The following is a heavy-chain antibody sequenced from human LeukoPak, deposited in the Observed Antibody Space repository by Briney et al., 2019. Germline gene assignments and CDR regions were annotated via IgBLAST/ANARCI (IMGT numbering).Heavy chain of an antibody. CDR3: ARGDTRGYDLRYFDS. J-gene: IGHJ4*02. CDR2: INSDGSGT. CDR1: GFTFSSYW. D-gene: IGHD3-22*01. V-gene: IGHV3-74*01. Sequence: PGGSLRLSCAASGFTFSSYWMHWVRQAPGKGLVWVAHINSDGSGTVYADSVKGRVTITRDNAKNTLYLQMSSPRAEDTAIYYCARGDTRGYDLRYFDSWGQGTLVTVSS.